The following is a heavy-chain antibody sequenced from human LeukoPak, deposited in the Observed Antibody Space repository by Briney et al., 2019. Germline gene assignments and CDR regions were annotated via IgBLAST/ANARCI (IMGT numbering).Heavy chain of an antibody. J-gene: IGHJ2*01. CDR2: IYSSGST. V-gene: IGHV4-39*01. CDR3: ARVAVTTYWYFDL. D-gene: IGHD4-17*01. Sequence: SETLSLTCTVSSGSISSSSSYWGWIRQPPGKGLEWIGSIYSSGSTYYNPSLKSRVTISVDTSKNQFSLKLSSVTAADTAVYYCARVAVTTYWYFDLWGRGTLVTVSS. CDR1: SGSISSSSSY.